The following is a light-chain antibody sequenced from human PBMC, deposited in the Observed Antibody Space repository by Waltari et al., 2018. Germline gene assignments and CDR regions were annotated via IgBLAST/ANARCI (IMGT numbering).Light chain of an antibody. V-gene: IGLV1-44*01. CDR3: ATWDESLRGRV. Sequence: QSVLTQPPSTSATPGQRVTISCSGSSSNIGSNPVSWFQQLPGTAPKLLIYGGNERASGVSDRVACSTSGTSASLAISGLQSEDEADYYCATWDESLRGRVFGGGTKLTVL. CDR1: SSNIGSNP. J-gene: IGLJ3*02. CDR2: GGN.